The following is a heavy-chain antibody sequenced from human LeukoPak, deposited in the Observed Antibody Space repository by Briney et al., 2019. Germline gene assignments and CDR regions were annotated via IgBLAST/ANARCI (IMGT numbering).Heavy chain of an antibody. Sequence: PGGSLRLSCAASGFTFDDYEMHWVRQAPGKGLEWVSLISGDGGSTYYADSVKGRFTISRDNSKNSLYLQMNSLRTEDTALYYCAKDWGAYYDSSGCYSGDFDYWGQGTLVTVSS. CDR2: ISGDGGST. J-gene: IGHJ4*02. D-gene: IGHD3-22*01. V-gene: IGHV3-43*02. CDR3: AKDWGAYYDSSGCYSGDFDY. CDR1: GFTFDDYE.